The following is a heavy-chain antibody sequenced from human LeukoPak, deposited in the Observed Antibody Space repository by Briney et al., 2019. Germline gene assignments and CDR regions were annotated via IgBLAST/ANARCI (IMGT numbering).Heavy chain of an antibody. Sequence: PGGSLRLSCAASGFSFSSYGIHWVRQAPGKGLEWVAVISYDGSNKYYADSVKGRFTISRGNSKNTLYLQMNSLRAEDTAVYYCARVKAAALYYFDYWGQGTLVTVSS. D-gene: IGHD6-13*01. CDR3: ARVKAAALYYFDY. V-gene: IGHV3-30*03. J-gene: IGHJ4*02. CDR2: ISYDGSNK. CDR1: GFSFSSYG.